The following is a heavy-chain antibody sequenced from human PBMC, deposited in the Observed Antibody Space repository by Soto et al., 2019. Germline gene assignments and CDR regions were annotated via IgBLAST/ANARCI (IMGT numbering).Heavy chain of an antibody. CDR2: ISYDGSNK. D-gene: IGHD3-10*01. Sequence: PGGSLRLSCAASGFTFSSYAMHWVRQAPGKGLEWVAVISYDGSNKYYADSVKGRFTISRDNSKNTLYLQMNSLRAEDTAVYYCARVKVRGVILYGMDVWGQGTTVTVS. J-gene: IGHJ6*02. CDR1: GFTFSSYA. CDR3: ARVKVRGVILYGMDV. V-gene: IGHV3-30-3*01.